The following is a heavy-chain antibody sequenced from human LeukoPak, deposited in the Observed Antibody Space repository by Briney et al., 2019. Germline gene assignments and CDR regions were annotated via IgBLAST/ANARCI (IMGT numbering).Heavy chain of an antibody. J-gene: IGHJ4*02. D-gene: IGHD2-21*02. CDR3: ARPSTVTPPHYFNY. Sequence: PGGSLRLSCAVSGFAFNNYAMSWVRQAPGKGLEWVSTITVNGRYTYYADSVKGRFTISRDNSRSTLYLQLNSLRADDTAVYYCARPSTVTPPHYFNYWGQGTLATVSS. V-gene: IGHV3-23*01. CDR1: GFAFNNYA. CDR2: ITVNGRYT.